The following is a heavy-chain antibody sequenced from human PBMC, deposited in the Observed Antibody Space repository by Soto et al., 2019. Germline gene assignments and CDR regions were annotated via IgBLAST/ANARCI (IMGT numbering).Heavy chain of an antibody. CDR1: GFTFNSYT. Sequence: GSLRLSCAASGFTFNSYTMSWVRQAPGKGLEWVSSISGSFGSPSYADSVQGRFTISRDNSMNTLFLLMYSLRAEDTALYYCAKDCDTGAYYFDYWGQGTLVTVSS. V-gene: IGHV3-23*01. J-gene: IGHJ4*02. D-gene: IGHD2-8*02. CDR2: ISGSFGSP. CDR3: AKDCDTGAYYFDY.